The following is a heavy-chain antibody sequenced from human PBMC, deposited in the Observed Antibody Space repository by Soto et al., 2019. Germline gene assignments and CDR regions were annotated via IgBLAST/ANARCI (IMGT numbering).Heavy chain of an antibody. CDR3: ARRQGYTIFGRYYYYYMDV. V-gene: IGHV3-48*01. D-gene: IGHD3-3*01. CDR2: ISSSSSTI. J-gene: IGHJ6*03. CDR1: GFTFSSYS. Sequence: PGGSLRLSCAASGFTFSSYSMNWVRQAPGKGLEWVSYISSSSSTIYYADSVKGRFTTSRDNAKNSLYLQMNSLRAEDTAVYYCARRQGYTIFGRYYYYYMDVWGKGTTVTVSS.